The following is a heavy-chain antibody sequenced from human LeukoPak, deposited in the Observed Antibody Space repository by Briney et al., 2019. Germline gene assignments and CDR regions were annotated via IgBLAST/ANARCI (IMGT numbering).Heavy chain of an antibody. CDR3: ARDSGSYLQPTDY. CDR1: GFTFNTYA. J-gene: IGHJ4*02. V-gene: IGHV3-23*01. D-gene: IGHD1-26*01. CDR2: ITGNGVGT. Sequence: GGSLRLSCAASGFTFNTYAMAWVRQPPGKGLEWVSSITGNGVGTYYADSVKGRFTISRDNSKSTLYLQMNSLRGDDTAVYHCARDSGSYLQPTDYWGQGTLVTVSS.